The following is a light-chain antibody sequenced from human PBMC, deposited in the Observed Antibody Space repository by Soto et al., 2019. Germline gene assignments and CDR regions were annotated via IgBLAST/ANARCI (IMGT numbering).Light chain of an antibody. J-gene: IGLJ2*01. Sequence: QSVLTQAPSASGTPGQRVTISCSGSSSDIGSSNVNWYQQLPGTAPKLLIYGNSQRPSGVPDRFSGSKSGTSASLAISGLQSEDEADYYCAAWDDSLNGVVFGGGTQLTVL. CDR3: AAWDDSLNGVV. V-gene: IGLV1-44*01. CDR1: SSDIGSSN. CDR2: GNS.